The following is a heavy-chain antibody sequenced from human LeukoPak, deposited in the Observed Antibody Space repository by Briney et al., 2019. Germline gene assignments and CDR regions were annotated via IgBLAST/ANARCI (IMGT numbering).Heavy chain of an antibody. CDR1: GFSFSTYS. CDR3: SKDVVPDSGWDLDY. CDR2: IYNSGSKT. V-gene: IGHV3-23*05. D-gene: IGHD6-19*01. Sequence: PGGSLRLSCTASGFSFSTYSMTSVRQGPGRGLEWVPSIYNSGSKTFYADSVKGRFPIYRDNSKNTLYLQMNSLTAEDTAIYYCSKDVVPDSGWDLDYWGQGTLVTASS. J-gene: IGHJ4*02.